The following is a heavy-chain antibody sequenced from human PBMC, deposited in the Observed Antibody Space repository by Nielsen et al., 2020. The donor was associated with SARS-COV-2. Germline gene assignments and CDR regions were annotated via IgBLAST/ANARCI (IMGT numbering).Heavy chain of an antibody. CDR2: VSASGGST. Sequence: GESLNISCAASGFTFNIYAMAWVRRAPGRGLQWVTGVSASGGSTYSKDSVKGRFSISKDNCKNTLFLQIHSLRVEDTALYYCAKDGVVRGDALDLWGQGTMVTVSS. J-gene: IGHJ3*01. CDR3: AKDGVVRGDALDL. D-gene: IGHD3-10*01. CDR1: GFTFNIYA. V-gene: IGHV3-23*01.